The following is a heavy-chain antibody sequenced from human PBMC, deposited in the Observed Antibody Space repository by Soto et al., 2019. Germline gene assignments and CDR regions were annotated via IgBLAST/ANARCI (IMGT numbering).Heavy chain of an antibody. CDR3: ARDFRMAVAGTGWFDP. CDR2: IYYSGST. CDR1: GGSISSYF. Sequence: QVQLQESGPGLVKPSETLSLTCTVSGGSISSYFWSWIRQPPGKGLEWIGYIYYSGSTNFNPSLKTRVTISLDTSKNQFSLKLASVTAADTAVYYCARDFRMAVAGTGWFDPWGQGTLVTVSS. V-gene: IGHV4-59*01. D-gene: IGHD6-19*01. J-gene: IGHJ5*02.